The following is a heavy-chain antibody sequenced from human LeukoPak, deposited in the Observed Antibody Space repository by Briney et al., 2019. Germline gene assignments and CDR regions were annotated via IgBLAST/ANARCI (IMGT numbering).Heavy chain of an antibody. CDR2: IIPIFGTA. J-gene: IGHJ6*02. CDR3: ARGYGDYVPYYYYGMDV. CDR1: GGTFSSYA. Sequence: GASVKVSCKASGGTFSSYAISWVRQAPGQGLEWMGGIIPIFGTANYAQKFQGRVTITADESTSTAYVELSSLRSEDTAVYYCARGYGDYVPYYYYGMDVWGQGTTVTVSS. D-gene: IGHD4-17*01. V-gene: IGHV1-69*01.